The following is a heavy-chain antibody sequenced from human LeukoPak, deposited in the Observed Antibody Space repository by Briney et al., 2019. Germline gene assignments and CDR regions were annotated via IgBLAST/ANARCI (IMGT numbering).Heavy chain of an antibody. CDR1: GFTFSSYS. J-gene: IGHJ5*02. V-gene: IGHV3-21*01. CDR3: ARSDTARDDDGFDL. CDR2: ISSSSSYI. D-gene: IGHD5-18*01. Sequence: GGSLRLSCAASGFTFSSYSMNWVRQAPGKGLEWVSSISSSSSYIYYADSVKGRFTISRDNAKNSLYLQMNSLRAEDTAVYYWARSDTARDDDGFDLWGQGTMVTVSS.